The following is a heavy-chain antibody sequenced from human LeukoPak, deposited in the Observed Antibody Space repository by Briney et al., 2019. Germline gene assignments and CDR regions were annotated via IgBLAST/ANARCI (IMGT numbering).Heavy chain of an antibody. CDR3: AGGDYGRTPDYFDY. V-gene: IGHV4-4*07. J-gene: IGHJ4*02. CDR2: IYYSGST. D-gene: IGHD4-17*01. CDR1: MQSLTTYY. Sequence: SETLSLTCSVSMQSLTTYYWTWIRQPAGQGLEWIGSIYYSGSTYYNPSLKSRVTISVDTSKNQFSLKLSSVTAADTAVYYCAGGDYGRTPDYFDYWGQGTLVTVSS.